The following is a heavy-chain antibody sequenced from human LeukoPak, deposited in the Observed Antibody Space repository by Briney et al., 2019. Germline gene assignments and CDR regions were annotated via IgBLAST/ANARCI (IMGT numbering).Heavy chain of an antibody. CDR2: ISSSSSYI. CDR1: GFTFSSYS. CDR3: ARADSYYYGSGSPPLYFDY. D-gene: IGHD3-10*01. J-gene: IGHJ4*02. V-gene: IGHV3-21*01. Sequence: GGSLRLSCAASGFTFSSYSMNWVRQAPGKGLEWVSSISSSSSYIYYADSVKGRFTISRDNAKNSLYLQMNSLRAEDTAVYYCARADSYYYGSGSPPLYFDYWGQGTLVTVSS.